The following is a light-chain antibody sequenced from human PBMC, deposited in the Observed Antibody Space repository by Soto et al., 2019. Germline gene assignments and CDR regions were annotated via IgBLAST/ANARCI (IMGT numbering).Light chain of an antibody. J-gene: IGLJ2*01. CDR1: SSDVGGYNY. CDR3: CSYAGNYTFV. CDR2: AVS. Sequence: QSGLTQPRSVSGSPGQSVTISCTGTSSDVGGYNYVSWYQQHPGKAPKLMIYAVSKRPSGVPDRFSGSKSGNTASLTISGLQAEDEADYYCCSYAGNYTFVFGGGTKLTVL. V-gene: IGLV2-11*01.